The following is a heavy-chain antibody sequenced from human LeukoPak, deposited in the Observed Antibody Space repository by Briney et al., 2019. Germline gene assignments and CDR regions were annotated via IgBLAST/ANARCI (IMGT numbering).Heavy chain of an antibody. CDR3: ARRPAGGHSSGWETYWFDP. Sequence: ASVKVSCMASGGTFSSYAISWVRQAPGQGLEWMGGIIPIFGTANYAQKFQGRVTITADESTSTAYMELSSLRSEDTAVYYCARRPAGGHSSGWETYWFDPWGQGTLVTVSS. CDR1: GGTFSSYA. D-gene: IGHD6-19*01. J-gene: IGHJ5*02. V-gene: IGHV1-69*13. CDR2: IIPIFGTA.